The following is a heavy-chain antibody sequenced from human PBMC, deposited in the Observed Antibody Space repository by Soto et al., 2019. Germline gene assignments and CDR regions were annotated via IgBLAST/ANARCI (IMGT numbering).Heavy chain of an antibody. CDR2: IYFRGTT. CDR1: GGPISSYY. CDR3: ARMNYYDTSGYPFDY. Sequence: PSETLSLPCTLSGGPISSYYWSWIRQPPGKGLEWIGYIYFRGTTNYNPSLKSRVTMSADTSKNQFSLKLNSVTAADTAVYYCARMNYYDTSGYPFDYWGQGMMVTVSS. V-gene: IGHV4-59*01. D-gene: IGHD3-22*01. J-gene: IGHJ4*02.